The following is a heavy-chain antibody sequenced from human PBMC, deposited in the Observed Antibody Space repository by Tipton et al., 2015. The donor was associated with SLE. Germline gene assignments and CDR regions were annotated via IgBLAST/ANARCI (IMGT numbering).Heavy chain of an antibody. J-gene: IGHJ6*03. CDR3: ARCYYYYMDV. V-gene: IGHV4-34*01. CDR1: GGSFRGYY. Sequence: TLSLTCAVYGGSFRGYYWSWIRQPPGKGLEWIGEINHSGSTNYNPSLKSRVTISIDTSKNHFSLKVNSVTAADTAVYYCARCYYYYMDVWGKGTTVTVSS. CDR2: INHSGST.